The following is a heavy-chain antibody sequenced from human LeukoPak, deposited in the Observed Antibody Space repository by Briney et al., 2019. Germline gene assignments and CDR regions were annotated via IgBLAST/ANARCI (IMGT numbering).Heavy chain of an antibody. CDR1: GYTFTGYY. V-gene: IGHV1-2*06. CDR3: ATHDYSSSWYLDY. D-gene: IGHD6-13*01. Sequence: ASVKVSCKPSGYTFTGYYMHWVRQAPGQGLEWMGRINPNSGGTNYAQNFQGRVIMTRDTSISTAYMELSRLRSDDTAVYYCATHDYSSSWYLDYWGQGTLVTVSS. J-gene: IGHJ4*02. CDR2: INPNSGGT.